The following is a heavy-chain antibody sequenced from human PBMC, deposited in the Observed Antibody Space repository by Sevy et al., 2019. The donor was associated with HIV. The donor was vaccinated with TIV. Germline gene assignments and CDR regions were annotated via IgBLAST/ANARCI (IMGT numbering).Heavy chain of an antibody. CDR3: ARLERGPNYYYYMDV. V-gene: IGHV4-39*01. Sequence: SENLSLTCTVSGGSISSSSYYWGWIRQPPGKGLEWIGSIYYSGSTYYNPSLKSRVTISVDTSKNQFSLKLSSVTAADTAVYYCARLERGPNYYYYMDVWGKGTTVTVS. CDR1: GGSISSSSYY. CDR2: IYYSGST. J-gene: IGHJ6*03.